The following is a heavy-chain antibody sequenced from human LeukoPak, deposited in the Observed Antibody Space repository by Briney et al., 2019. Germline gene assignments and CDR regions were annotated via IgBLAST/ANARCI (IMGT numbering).Heavy chain of an antibody. J-gene: IGHJ4*02. CDR2: IGWNSGSI. CDR1: GFTFDDYA. Sequence: PGGSLRLSCAASGFTFDDYAMHWVRHAPGKGLEWVSTIGWNSGSIVYADSVKGRFPISRDNAKNSLYLQMNSLRAEDTAFYYCAKDGRWLQLEYYFDYWGQGTLVTVSS. V-gene: IGHV3-9*01. CDR3: AKDGRWLQLEYYFDY. D-gene: IGHD5-24*01.